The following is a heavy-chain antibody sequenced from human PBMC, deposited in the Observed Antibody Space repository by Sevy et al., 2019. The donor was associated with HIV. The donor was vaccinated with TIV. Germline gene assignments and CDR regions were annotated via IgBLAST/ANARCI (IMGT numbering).Heavy chain of an antibody. CDR1: GFTFDANG. CDR3: ATSCSSNLHRFDY. J-gene: IGHJ4*02. V-gene: IGHV3-20*01. CDR2: INWNGGST. D-gene: IGHD6-13*01. Sequence: GGSLRLSCAASGFTFDANGMSWVRQAPGKGLEWVSGINWNGGSTGYADSVKGRFTISRDNAKNSLYLQMNNLRAEDTALYHCATSCSSNLHRFDYWGQGTLVTVSS.